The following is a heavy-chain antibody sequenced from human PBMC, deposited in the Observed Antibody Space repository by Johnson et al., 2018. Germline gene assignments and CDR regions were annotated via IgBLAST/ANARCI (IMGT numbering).Heavy chain of an antibody. D-gene: IGHD2-8*01. CDR1: GFTFSDYY. CDR3: ARVNGCYYYSHMAV. V-gene: IGHV3-11*04. J-gene: IGHJ6*03. CDR2: ISSSGTAK. Sequence: QVQLVESGGGLVKXGGSXRLXCAASGFTFSDYYMSWIRQAPGKGLEWLSSISSSGTAKYYAASVKARFTISRDNAKNSLYLQMNSLSAEDTAVYNCARVNGCYYYSHMAVWAKGTNGTFSS.